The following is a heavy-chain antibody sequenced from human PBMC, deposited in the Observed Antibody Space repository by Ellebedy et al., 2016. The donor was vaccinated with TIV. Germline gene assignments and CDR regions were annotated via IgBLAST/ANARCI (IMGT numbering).Heavy chain of an antibody. CDR2: INPNSGGT. CDR1: GYTFTGYY. J-gene: IGHJ4*02. CDR3: ARQRDGYIHHNLFDY. V-gene: IGHV1-2*04. D-gene: IGHD5-24*01. Sequence: ASVKVSCKASGYTFTGYYMHWVRQAPGQGLEWMGWINPNSGGTNYAQNFQGWVTMTRDTSISTAYIELSRLTSDDTAMYYCARQRDGYIHHNLFDYWGQGTLVTVSS.